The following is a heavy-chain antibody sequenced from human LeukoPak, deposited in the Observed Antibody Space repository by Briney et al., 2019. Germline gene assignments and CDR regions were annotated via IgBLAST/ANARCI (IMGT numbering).Heavy chain of an antibody. Sequence: PPRSLRLSCAASAFTFRTLGMHWVSQAPGKGLEWESITWYDGRNKYHAASVNGRFTISRDNSKNTLYLQMNSLRDDDTAVYYCVRDRGALQYFDYWGQGTLVTVSS. CDR2: TWYDGRNK. CDR1: AFTFRTLG. J-gene: IGHJ4*02. D-gene: IGHD2/OR15-2a*01. CDR3: VRDRGALQYFDY. V-gene: IGHV3-33*01.